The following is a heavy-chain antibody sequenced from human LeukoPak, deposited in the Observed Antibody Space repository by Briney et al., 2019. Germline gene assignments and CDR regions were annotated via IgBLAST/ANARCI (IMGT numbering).Heavy chain of an antibody. CDR3: ARALGYYYDSSGYDAFDI. CDR1: GGSISSYY. V-gene: IGHV4-4*07. J-gene: IGHJ3*02. Sequence: SETLSLTCTVPGGSISSYYWSWIRQPAGKGLEWIGRIYTSGSTNYNPSLKSRVTMSVDTSKNQFSLKLSSVTAADTAVYYCARALGYYYDSSGYDAFDIWGQGTMVTVSS. CDR2: IYTSGST. D-gene: IGHD3-22*01.